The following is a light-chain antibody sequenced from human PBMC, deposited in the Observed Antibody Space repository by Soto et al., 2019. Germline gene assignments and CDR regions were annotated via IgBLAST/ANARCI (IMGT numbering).Light chain of an antibody. J-gene: IGKJ1*01. CDR2: RAS. V-gene: IGKV1-5*03. Sequence: DIQMTQSPSTLSASAGDRVTITCRASQNIDMYLAWYQQKPGQAPSLLIYRASSLQSGVPSRFSGSGSGTEFTLTLSSLQPDDFATYYCQQSITYPWTFGQGTKVDIK. CDR3: QQSITYPWT. CDR1: QNIDMY.